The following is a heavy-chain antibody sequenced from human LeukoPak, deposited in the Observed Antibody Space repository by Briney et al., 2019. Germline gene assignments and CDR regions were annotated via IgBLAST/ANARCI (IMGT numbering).Heavy chain of an antibody. V-gene: IGHV4-4*07. J-gene: IGHJ5*02. D-gene: IGHD5/OR15-5a*01. CDR2: IYTSGST. CDR3: ARSLPSHWFDP. Sequence: SETLSLTCTVSGGSICSYYGSWIRQPAGNGLEWIGRIYTSGSTNYNPSLKGRVTMSVDTSKNQFSLKLSSVTAADTAVYYCARSLPSHWFDPWGQGTLVTVSS. CDR1: GGSICSYY.